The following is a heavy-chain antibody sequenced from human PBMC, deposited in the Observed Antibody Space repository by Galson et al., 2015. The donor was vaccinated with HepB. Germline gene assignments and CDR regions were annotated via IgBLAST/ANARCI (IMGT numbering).Heavy chain of an antibody. J-gene: IGHJ6*02. CDR2: ISAYNGNT. Sequence: SVKVSCKASGYTFTSYGISWVRQAPGQGLEWMGWISAYNGNTNYAQKLQGRVTMTTDTSTSTAYMELRSLRSDDTAVYYCARGGDPYYYYYYGMDVWGQGTTVTVSS. CDR1: GYTFTSYG. CDR3: ARGGDPYYYYYYGMDV. V-gene: IGHV1-18*04. D-gene: IGHD2-21*01.